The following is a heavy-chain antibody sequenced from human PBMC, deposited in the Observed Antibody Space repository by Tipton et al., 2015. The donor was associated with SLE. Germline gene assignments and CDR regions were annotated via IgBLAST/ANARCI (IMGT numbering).Heavy chain of an antibody. CDR2: ISTYADT. J-gene: IGHJ4*02. CDR3: ARVSCRDGRCYTLFES. Sequence: TLSLTCAVPGASMNTSNWWGWVRQSPEKGLEWIGQISTYADTHTNPSLRSRLSISLDKSNHRFSLTLTSVSAADTAVYYCARVSCRDGRCYTLFESWGQGILVIVSS. D-gene: IGHD2-15*01. V-gene: IGHV4-4*02. CDR1: GASMNTSNW.